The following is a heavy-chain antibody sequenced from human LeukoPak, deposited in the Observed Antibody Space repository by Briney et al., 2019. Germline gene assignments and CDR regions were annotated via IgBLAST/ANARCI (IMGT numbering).Heavy chain of an antibody. J-gene: IGHJ4*02. Sequence: GGSLRLSCAASGFTFDTYALSWVRRAPGKGLEWVSAISGSGTNTYYADSVKGRFTISRDNSKGTVFLQMNSLRAEDTALYYCARDRIGSSYPYFDYWGQGTLVTVSS. V-gene: IGHV3-23*01. CDR1: GFTFDTYA. D-gene: IGHD6-13*01. CDR2: ISGSGTNT. CDR3: ARDRIGSSYPYFDY.